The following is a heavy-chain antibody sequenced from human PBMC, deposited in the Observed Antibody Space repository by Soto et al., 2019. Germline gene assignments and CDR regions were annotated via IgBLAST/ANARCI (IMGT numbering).Heavy chain of an antibody. J-gene: IGHJ4*02. V-gene: IGHV1-2*02. CDR2: IHPNSGGT. D-gene: IGHD5-12*01. CDR1: GYTFTGYY. CDR3: VRGIATTISGY. Sequence: GASVKVSCKASGYTFTGYYMHWVRQAPGQGLEWMGWIHPNSGGTNYAQKFQGRVTMTGDTSINTAYMELSRLRSDDTAVYNCVRGIATTISGYWGQGTLVTVSS.